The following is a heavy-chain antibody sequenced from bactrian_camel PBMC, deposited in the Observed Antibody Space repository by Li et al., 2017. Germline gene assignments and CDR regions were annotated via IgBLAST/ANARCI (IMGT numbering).Heavy chain of an antibody. Sequence: HVQLVESGGGSVQAGGSLRLSCVASGYTEHSFCMAWFRQVPGKEREWVAKISSYGGTKYTDSVKGRFTISQDDAKNNLYLQMDSLKVEDTAVYYCAADITIPTRPCGYGYNFWGQGTQVTVS. CDR1: GYTEHSFC. CDR2: ISSYGGT. CDR3: AADITIPTRPCGYGYNF. D-gene: IGHD4*01. V-gene: IGHV3S55*01. J-gene: IGHJ4*01.